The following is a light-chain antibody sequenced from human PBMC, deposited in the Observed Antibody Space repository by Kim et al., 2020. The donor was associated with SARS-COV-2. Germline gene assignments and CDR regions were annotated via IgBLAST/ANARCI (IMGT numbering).Light chain of an antibody. J-gene: IGLJ2*01. CDR1: KLGDKY. Sequence: SYELTQPPSVSVSPGQTASITCSGDKLGDKYACWYQQKPGQSPVLVIYQDSKRPSGIPERFSGSNSGHTATLTISGTQAMDEADYYCQAWASRFVVLGGG. CDR3: QAWASRFVV. CDR2: QDS. V-gene: IGLV3-1*01.